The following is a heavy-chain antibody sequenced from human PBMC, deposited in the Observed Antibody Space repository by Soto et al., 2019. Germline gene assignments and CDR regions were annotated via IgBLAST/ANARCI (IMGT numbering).Heavy chain of an antibody. Sequence: QLQLQESGPGLVKPSETLSLTCTVSGGSISSSSYYWGWIRQPPGKGLEWIGSIYYSGSTYYNPSLKSQVTISVYTSKNQFSLKLSSVTAADTAVYYCARLITMVRGFDYWGQGTLVTVSS. CDR3: ARLITMVRGFDY. J-gene: IGHJ4*02. CDR2: IYYSGST. D-gene: IGHD3-10*01. CDR1: GGSISSSSYY. V-gene: IGHV4-39*01.